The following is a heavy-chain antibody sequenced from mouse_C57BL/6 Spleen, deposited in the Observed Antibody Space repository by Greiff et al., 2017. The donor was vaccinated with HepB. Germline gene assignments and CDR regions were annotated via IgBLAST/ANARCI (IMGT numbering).Heavy chain of an antibody. CDR1: GYTFTSYW. D-gene: IGHD1-1*01. J-gene: IGHJ1*03. CDR2: IDPSDSYT. CDR3: ARPATTTDWYFDV. Sequence: QVQLQQPGAELVKPGASVKLSCKASGYTFTSYWMQWVKQRPGQGLEWIGEIDPSDSYTNYNQKFKGKATLTVDTSSSTAYMQRSSLTSEDSAVYYCARPATTTDWYFDVWGTGTTVTVSS. V-gene: IGHV1-50*01.